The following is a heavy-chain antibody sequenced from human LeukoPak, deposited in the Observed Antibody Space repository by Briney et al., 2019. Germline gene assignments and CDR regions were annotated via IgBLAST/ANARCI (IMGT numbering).Heavy chain of an antibody. Sequence: GESLNISCETSGYSLTTYWIGWVRQMPGTGLEWVGAIYPDDSDSRYSPSFQGQVVISADRSIRTAYLQWNSLKTSDTAMYYYVRQRGPSGTINHLDPWGQGTLVTVSS. CDR3: VRQRGPSGTINHLDP. CDR2: IYPDDSDS. D-gene: IGHD3-10*01. J-gene: IGHJ5*02. V-gene: IGHV5-51*01. CDR1: GYSLTTYW.